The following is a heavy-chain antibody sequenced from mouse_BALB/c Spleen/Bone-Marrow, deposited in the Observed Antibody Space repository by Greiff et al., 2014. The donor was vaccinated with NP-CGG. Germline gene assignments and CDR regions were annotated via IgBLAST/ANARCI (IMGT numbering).Heavy chain of an antibody. Sequence: EVQRVESGGGLVKPGGSLKLSCAASGFTFSDYYMYWVRQTPEKRLEWVATISDGGSYTYYPDSVKGRFTISRDIAKNNLYLQMSRLKSEDTAMYYCARDRGVQGYAMDYWGQGTSVTVSS. V-gene: IGHV5-4*02. D-gene: IGHD2-14*01. CDR2: ISDGGSYT. CDR1: GFTFSDYY. CDR3: ARDRGVQGYAMDY. J-gene: IGHJ4*01.